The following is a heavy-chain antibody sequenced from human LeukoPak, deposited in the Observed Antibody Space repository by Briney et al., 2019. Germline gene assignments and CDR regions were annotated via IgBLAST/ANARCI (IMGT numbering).Heavy chain of an antibody. D-gene: IGHD1-26*01. CDR2: INPSSGST. V-gene: IGHV1-46*01. Sequence: ASVKVSCKASGYTFTSYYMHWVRQAPGQGLEWMGIINPSSGSTSYAQKFQGRVTMTRDTSTSTVYMELSSLRSEDTAVYYCARDRGSGSYRVPFGYWGQGTLVTVSS. CDR1: GYTFTSYY. J-gene: IGHJ4*02. CDR3: ARDRGSGSYRVPFGY.